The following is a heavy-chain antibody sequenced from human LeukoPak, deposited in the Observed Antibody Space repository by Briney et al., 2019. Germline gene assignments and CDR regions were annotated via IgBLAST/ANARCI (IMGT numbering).Heavy chain of an antibody. CDR3: ATLNWDDGVVSGFDR. CDR1: GFSFRNSW. D-gene: IGHD2-2*01. V-gene: IGHV3-7*01. Sequence: GGSLRLSCAASGFSFRNSWMSWVRQAPGKGLEWVANIRQDGNEIYYMDSVKGRFTISRDNPKKSLYLRMNLLRAEDTAVYYCATLNWDDGVVSGFDRWGQGILVTVSS. CDR2: IRQDGNEI. J-gene: IGHJ5*02.